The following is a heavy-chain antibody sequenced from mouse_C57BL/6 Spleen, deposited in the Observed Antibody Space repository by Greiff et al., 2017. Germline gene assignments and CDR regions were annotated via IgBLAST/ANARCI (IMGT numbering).Heavy chain of an antibody. Sequence: QVTLKESGAELMKPGASVKLSCKATGYTFTGYWIEWVKQRPGHGLEWIGEILPGSGSTNYNEKFKGKATFTADTSSNTAYMQLSSLTTEDSAIYYCARLDYYGSSYLYYFDYWGQGTTLTVSS. J-gene: IGHJ2*01. CDR3: ARLDYYGSSYLYYFDY. CDR1: GYTFTGYW. CDR2: ILPGSGST. D-gene: IGHD1-1*01. V-gene: IGHV1-9*01.